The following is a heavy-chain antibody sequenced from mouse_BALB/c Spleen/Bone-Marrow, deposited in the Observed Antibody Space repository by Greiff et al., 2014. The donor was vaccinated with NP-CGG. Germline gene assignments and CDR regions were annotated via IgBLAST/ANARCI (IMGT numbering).Heavy chain of an antibody. CDR3: ARDSITTAVATDY. D-gene: IGHD1-1*01. Sequence: VQLQQSGAELVKPGASVKLSCKASGYTFTSYWIHWVKQRPGQGLEWIGEIDPSDSYTNYNQKFKGKATLTVDKSSSTAYMQLSSLTSEDSAVYYCARDSITTAVATDYWGQGTTLTVSS. J-gene: IGHJ2*01. CDR2: IDPSDSYT. V-gene: IGHV1-69*02. CDR1: GYTFTSYW.